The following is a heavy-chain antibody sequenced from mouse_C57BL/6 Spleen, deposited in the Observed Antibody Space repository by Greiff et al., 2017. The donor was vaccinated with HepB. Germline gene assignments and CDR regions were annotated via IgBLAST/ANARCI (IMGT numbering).Heavy chain of an antibody. CDR2: INPNNGGT. CDR1: GYTFTDYY. V-gene: IGHV1-26*01. CDR3: ARKRTVYDGYYPYIDY. Sequence: EVQLQQSGPELVKPGASVKISCKASGYTFTDYYMNWVKQSHGKSLEWIGDINPNNGGTSYKQKFKGKATLTVDKSSSTAYMELRSLTSEDSAVYYCARKRTVYDGYYPYIDYWGQGTTLTVSS. J-gene: IGHJ2*01. D-gene: IGHD2-3*01.